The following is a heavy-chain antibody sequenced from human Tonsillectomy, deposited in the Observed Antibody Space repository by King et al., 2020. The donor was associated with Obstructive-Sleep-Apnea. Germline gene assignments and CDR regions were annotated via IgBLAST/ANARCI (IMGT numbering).Heavy chain of an antibody. CDR2: ISGSGGST. Sequence: EVQLVESGGGLVQPGGSLRLSCAASGFSFSSYAVSWVRQAPGKGLEWVSGISGSGGSTYYADSVKGRFTISSDNSKNTLYLQMNSLRAEYTAVYYCANAPYSSSSRYFDYWGQGTLVTVSS. J-gene: IGHJ4*02. CDR1: GFSFSSYA. D-gene: IGHD6-6*01. V-gene: IGHV3-23*04. CDR3: ANAPYSSSSRYFDY.